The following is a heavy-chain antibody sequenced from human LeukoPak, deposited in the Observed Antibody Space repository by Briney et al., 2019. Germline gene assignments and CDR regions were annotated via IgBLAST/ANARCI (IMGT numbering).Heavy chain of an antibody. D-gene: IGHD2-2*01. V-gene: IGHV1-18*01. CDR3: ARCYGSYYYYYYYMDV. CDR2: ISAYNGNT. CDR1: GYTFTSYG. Sequence: GASVKVSCKASGYTFTSYGISWVRQAPGQGREWMGGISAYNGNTNYAQKLQGRVTMTTDTSTSTAYMELKSLRSDDPAVYYCARCYGSYYYYYYYMDVWGKGTTVTVSS. J-gene: IGHJ6*03.